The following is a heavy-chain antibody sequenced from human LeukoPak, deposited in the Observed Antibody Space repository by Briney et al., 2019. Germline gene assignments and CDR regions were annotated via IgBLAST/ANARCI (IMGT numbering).Heavy chain of an antibody. CDR2: IYSSGTT. V-gene: IGHV4-61*02. D-gene: IGHD3-3*01. Sequence: SETLSLTCSVSGGSISSGNYHWSWIRQPAGKGLEWIGRIYSSGTTNYNPSFKSRATISEDTSKNQFSLKLTSVTAADTAVYYCTRDLTQYYDVWSGSHGFDLWGQGTMVIVSS. J-gene: IGHJ3*01. CDR1: GGSISSGNYH. CDR3: TRDLTQYYDVWSGSHGFDL.